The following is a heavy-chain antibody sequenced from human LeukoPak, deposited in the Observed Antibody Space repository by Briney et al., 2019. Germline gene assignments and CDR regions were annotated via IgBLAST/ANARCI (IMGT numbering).Heavy chain of an antibody. CDR2: IYSSGTT. V-gene: IGHV4-61*02. D-gene: IGHD3-3*01. Sequence: SETLSLTCSVSGGSISSGNYHWSWIRQPAGKGLEWIGRIYSSGTTNYNPSFKSRATISEDTSKNQFSLKLTSVTAADTAVYYCTRDLTQYYDVWSGSHGFDLWGQGTMVIVSS. J-gene: IGHJ3*01. CDR1: GGSISSGNYH. CDR3: TRDLTQYYDVWSGSHGFDL.